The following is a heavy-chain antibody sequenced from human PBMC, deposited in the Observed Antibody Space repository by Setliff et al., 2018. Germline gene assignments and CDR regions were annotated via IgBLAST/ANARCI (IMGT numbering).Heavy chain of an antibody. D-gene: IGHD6-13*01. CDR2: TYSDGRT. CDR1: GFIVSNNE. J-gene: IGHJ4*02. Sequence: GGSLRLSCEVSGFIVSNNEMSWVRQAPGKGLEWVSVTYSDGRTNYADSVRGRFTISRDNSKKTLYLQMNSLRAEDTAVYYCVKDVVGYSSTWPKRDYFDYWGQGTLVTVSS. V-gene: IGHV3-53*01. CDR3: VKDVVGYSSTWPKRDYFDY.